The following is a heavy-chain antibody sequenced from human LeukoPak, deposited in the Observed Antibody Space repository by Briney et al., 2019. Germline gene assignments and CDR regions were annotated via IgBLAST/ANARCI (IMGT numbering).Heavy chain of an antibody. J-gene: IGHJ5*01. Sequence: SETLSLTCTVFGSMSNHFWSWVRQPPGKGLEWIGYISDSGATDYNPSLTSQVPSSVDTPANQFTLKLSSVTTAATAVYSCATRPAANTWAGIFDFWSRGTLVTVSS. V-gene: IGHV4-59*11. D-gene: IGHD3-16*01. CDR3: ATRPAANTWAGIFDF. CDR2: ISDSGAT. CDR1: GSMSNHF.